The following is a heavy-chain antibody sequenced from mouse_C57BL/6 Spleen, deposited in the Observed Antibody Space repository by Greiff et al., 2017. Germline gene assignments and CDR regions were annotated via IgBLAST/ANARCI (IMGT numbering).Heavy chain of an antibody. J-gene: IGHJ2*01. CDR2: IYPGSGST. V-gene: IGHV1-55*01. Sequence: QVQLKQPGAELVKPGASVKMSCKASGYTFTSYWITWVKQRPGQGLEWIGDIYPGSGSTNYNEKFKSKATLTVDTSSSTAYMQLSSLTSEDSAVYYCATYYYGSSYMYDYWGQGTTLTGSS. CDR3: ATYYYGSSYMYDY. CDR1: GYTFTSYW. D-gene: IGHD1-1*01.